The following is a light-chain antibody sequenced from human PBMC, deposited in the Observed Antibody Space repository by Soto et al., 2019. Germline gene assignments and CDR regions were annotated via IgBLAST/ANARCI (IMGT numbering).Light chain of an antibody. CDR1: GNDVGAYNY. V-gene: IGLV2-11*01. J-gene: IGLJ1*01. Sequence: QSVLTQPRSVSGSPGQSVTISCTGTGNDVGAYNYVSWYQQHPGRHPKLLIYGVVRWPSGVPDRFSGSKSGNTASLTISGLQAEDEADYFCCSYAGGYTYLFGTGTKVTVL. CDR2: GVV. CDR3: CSYAGGYTYL.